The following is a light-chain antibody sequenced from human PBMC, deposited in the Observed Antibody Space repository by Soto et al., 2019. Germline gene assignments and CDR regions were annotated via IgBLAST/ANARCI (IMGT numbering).Light chain of an antibody. Sequence: EIVMTQSPATLSVSPGERATLSCRASQSVGRDLAWYQPKPGQAPRLLIYGASTWATGIPASFIGSGSCAEFARTISSLQSEDFAVYYCQQYNDWPFTFGGGTMVEIK. CDR2: GAS. V-gene: IGKV3-15*01. J-gene: IGKJ4*01. CDR3: QQYNDWPFT. CDR1: QSVGRD.